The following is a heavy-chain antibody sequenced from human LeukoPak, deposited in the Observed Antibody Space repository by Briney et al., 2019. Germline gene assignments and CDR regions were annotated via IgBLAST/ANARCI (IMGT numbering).Heavy chain of an antibody. J-gene: IGHJ1*01. CDR3: VRQFEP. CDR2: INGDGTTT. V-gene: IGHV3-74*01. CDR1: GLTFSRYW. Sequence: PGGSLRLSCEAYGLTFSRYWMHWVRQAPGKGLMWVSCINGDGTTTSYADSVKGRFTISRDNAKNTLYLEMNSLRVEDTAVYSCVRQFEPWGQGTLVTVSS. D-gene: IGHD3-16*01.